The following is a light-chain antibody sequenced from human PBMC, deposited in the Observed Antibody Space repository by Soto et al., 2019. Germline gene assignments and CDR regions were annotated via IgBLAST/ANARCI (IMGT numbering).Light chain of an antibody. CDR3: SSYAGGDNVV. CDR2: EVS. CDR1: SSDVGGYNY. Sequence: QSALTQPPSASGSPGQSVTISCTGTSSDVGGYNYVSWYQQHPGKAPKLMIYEVSKRRSGVPDRFSGSKSGNTASLTVSGLQAEDEADYYCSSYAGGDNVVFGGGTQLTVL. J-gene: IGLJ2*01. V-gene: IGLV2-8*01.